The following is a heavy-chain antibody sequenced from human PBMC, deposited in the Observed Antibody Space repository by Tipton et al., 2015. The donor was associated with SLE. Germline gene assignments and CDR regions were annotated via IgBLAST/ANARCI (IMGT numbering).Heavy chain of an antibody. CDR2: MSYSGST. D-gene: IGHD3-10*01. CDR3: AGHVVRRYGDAFDI. CDR1: GDLISLSNYY. J-gene: IGHJ3*02. Sequence: TLSLTCTVSGDLISLSNYYWGWIRQPPGKGLEWIASMSYSGSTYYNPSLASRVTISVDTSKNQVPLKLTSVTAADTAVYYCAGHVVRRYGDAFDIWGQGTMVTVPS. V-gene: IGHV4-39*06.